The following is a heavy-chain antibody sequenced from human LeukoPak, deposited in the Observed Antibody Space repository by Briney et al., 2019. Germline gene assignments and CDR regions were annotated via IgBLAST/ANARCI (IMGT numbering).Heavy chain of an antibody. CDR2: VYHSGST. J-gene: IGHJ4*02. CDR3: ARGYCSSTSCYSYFDY. Sequence: SETLSLTCAVSGDSISSGYYWGWIRQPPGKGLEWIGSVYHSGSTFYNPSLKSRVIISADTSENQFSLKLSSVTAADTAVYYCARGYCSSTSCYSYFDYWGQGTLVTVSS. V-gene: IGHV4-38-2*01. CDR1: GDSISSGYY. D-gene: IGHD2-2*02.